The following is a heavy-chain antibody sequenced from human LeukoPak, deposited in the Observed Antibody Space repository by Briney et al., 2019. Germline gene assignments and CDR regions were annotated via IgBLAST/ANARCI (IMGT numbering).Heavy chain of an antibody. D-gene: IGHD3-16*01. CDR3: ARHRRGERGGELYDAFDI. J-gene: IGHJ3*02. Sequence: GESLKISCKGSGYSFTNYWIGWVRQMPGKGLEWVAIISPGNSDIKCSPSFQGQVTISADKSISTAYLQWSSLKASDTAMYYCARHRRGERGGELYDAFDIWGQGTMVTVSS. CDR1: GYSFTNYW. V-gene: IGHV5-51*01. CDR2: ISPGNSDI.